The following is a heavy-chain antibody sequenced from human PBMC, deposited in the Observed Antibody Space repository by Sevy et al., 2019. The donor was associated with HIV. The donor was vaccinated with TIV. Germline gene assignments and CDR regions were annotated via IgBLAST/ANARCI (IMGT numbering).Heavy chain of an antibody. CDR1: GGTFSSYA. Sequence: ASVKVSCKASGGTFSSYAISWVRQAPGQGLEWMGGIIPIFGTANYAQKFQGRVTITADKSTGTAYMELSSLRSEETAVYYCARAITMIRNDAFDIWGQGTMVTVSS. CDR3: ARAITMIRNDAFDI. V-gene: IGHV1-69*06. D-gene: IGHD3-22*01. J-gene: IGHJ3*02. CDR2: IIPIFGTA.